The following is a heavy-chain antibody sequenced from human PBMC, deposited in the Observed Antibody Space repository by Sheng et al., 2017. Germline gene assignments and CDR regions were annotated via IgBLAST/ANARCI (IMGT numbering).Heavy chain of an antibody. J-gene: IGHJ1*01. D-gene: IGHD2-2*01. CDR3: ASNLARSDIVVVPAAMGGYFQH. CDR2: VNHSGST. CDR1: GGSFSGYY. Sequence: QVQLQQWGAGLLKPSETLSLTCAVYGGSFSGYYWSWIRQPPREGAWSGLGKVNHSGSTNYNPSLKSRVTISVDTSKNQFSLKLSSVTAADTAVYYCASNLARSDIVVVPAAMGGYFQHWGQG. V-gene: IGHV4-34*01.